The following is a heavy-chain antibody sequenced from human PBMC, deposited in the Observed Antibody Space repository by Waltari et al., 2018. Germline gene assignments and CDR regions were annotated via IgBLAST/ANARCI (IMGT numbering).Heavy chain of an antibody. CDR3: AKDRAGFDY. Sequence: VQLVESGGGLVQPGRSLRLSCAASGFTFSSYGMHWVRQAPGKGLEWVAFIRYDGSNKYYADSVKGRFTISRDNSKNTLYLQMNSLRAEDTAVYYCAKDRAGFDYWGQGTLVTVSS. CDR1: GFTFSSYG. V-gene: IGHV3-30*02. CDR2: IRYDGSNK. D-gene: IGHD3-10*01. J-gene: IGHJ4*02.